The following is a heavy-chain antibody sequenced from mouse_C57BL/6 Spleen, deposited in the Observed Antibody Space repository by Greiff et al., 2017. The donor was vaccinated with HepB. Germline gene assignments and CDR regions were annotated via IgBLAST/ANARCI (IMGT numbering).Heavy chain of an antibody. CDR3: ARNTYDGYYWYFDV. J-gene: IGHJ1*03. Sequence: VKVVESGPGLVAPSQSLSITCTVSGFSLTSYAISWVRQPPGKGLEWLGVIWTGGGTNYNSALKSRLSISKDNSKSQVFLKMNSLQTDDTARYYCARNTYDGYYWYFDVWGTGTTVTVSS. D-gene: IGHD2-3*01. CDR1: GFSLTSYA. CDR2: IWTGGGT. V-gene: IGHV2-9-1*01.